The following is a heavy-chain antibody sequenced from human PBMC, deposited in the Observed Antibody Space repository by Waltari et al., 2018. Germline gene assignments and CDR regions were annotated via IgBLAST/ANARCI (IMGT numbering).Heavy chain of an antibody. Sequence: QVPLVQSGSELKKPGASVKVSCTASGYTFTSYAMNWVRQAPGQGLEWMGWINTNTGNPTYAQGFTGRFVFSLDTSVSTAYLQISSLKAEDTAVYYCARGSNSGWYVYFQHWGQGTLVTVSS. CDR1: GYTFTSYA. CDR2: INTNTGNP. J-gene: IGHJ1*01. CDR3: ARGSNSGWYVYFQH. D-gene: IGHD6-19*01. V-gene: IGHV7-4-1*02.